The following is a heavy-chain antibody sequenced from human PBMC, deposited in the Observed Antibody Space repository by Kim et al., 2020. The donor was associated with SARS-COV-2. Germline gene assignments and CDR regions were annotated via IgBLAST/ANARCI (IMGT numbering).Heavy chain of an antibody. CDR3: ARHRDHSSGWYSGGY. V-gene: IGHV3-21*01. J-gene: IGHJ4*02. Sequence: GESLRLSCAASGFTFSSYSMNWVRQAPGKGLEWVSSISSSSSYIYYADSVKGRFTISRDNAKNSLYLQMNSLRAEDTAVYYWARHRDHSSGWYSGGYWGQGTLVTVSS. D-gene: IGHD6-19*01. CDR2: ISSSSSYI. CDR1: GFTFSSYS.